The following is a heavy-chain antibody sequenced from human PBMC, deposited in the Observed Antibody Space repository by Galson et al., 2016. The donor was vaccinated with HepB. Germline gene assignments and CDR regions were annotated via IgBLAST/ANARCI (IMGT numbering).Heavy chain of an antibody. CDR1: GFTFSSYG. CDR2: ISAASNT. CDR3: ANYLGYGSGRPGYFHS. V-gene: IGHV3-NL1*01. D-gene: IGHD3-10*01. Sequence: SLRLSCAGSGFTFSSYGMHWVRQAPGKGLEWVSVISAASNTYYTDSVKGRFTISRDNSKTTLYLEMNSLRVEDTAVYFCANYLGYGSGRPGYFHSWGQGTLVTVSP. J-gene: IGHJ4*02.